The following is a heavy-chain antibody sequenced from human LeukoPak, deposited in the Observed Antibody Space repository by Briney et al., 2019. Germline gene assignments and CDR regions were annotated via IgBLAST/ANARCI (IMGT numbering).Heavy chain of an antibody. CDR1: GFTFSTYN. CDR3: VRDSAKEKYSGYDPHDY. Sequence: GGSLRLSCAASGFTFSTYNMNWVRQAPGKGLEWVSHITSTSTTIYYADSVKGRFTISRDNAKNSLYLQMNSLRDEDTAVYYCVRDSAKEKYSGYDPHDYWGQGTLVTVSS. D-gene: IGHD5-12*01. J-gene: IGHJ4*02. CDR2: ITSTSTTI. V-gene: IGHV3-48*02.